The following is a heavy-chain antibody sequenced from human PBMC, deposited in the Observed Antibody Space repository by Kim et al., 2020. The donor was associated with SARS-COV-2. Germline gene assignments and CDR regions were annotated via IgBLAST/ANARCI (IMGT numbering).Heavy chain of an antibody. V-gene: IGHV1-8*01. J-gene: IGHJ4*02. D-gene: IGHD4-17*01. CDR1: GYTFTSYD. CDR2: MNPNSGNT. Sequence: ASVKVSCKASGYTFTSYDINWVRQATGQGLEWMGWMNPNSGNTGYAQKFQGRVTMTRNTSISTAYMELSSLRSEDTAVYYCARGLSSVGGTTVTTSWGQGTLVTVSS. CDR3: ARGLSSVGGTTVTTS.